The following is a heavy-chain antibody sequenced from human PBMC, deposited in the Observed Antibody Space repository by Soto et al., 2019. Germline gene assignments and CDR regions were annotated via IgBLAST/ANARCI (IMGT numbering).Heavy chain of an antibody. Sequence: EVQLVESGGGLVQPGGSLRLSCAASGVTVSSNYMSWVRQAPGKGLEWVSVIYSGGSTYYADSVKGRFTISRDNSKNTLYLPMNSLRADDTAVYYCARHGYNYGGGYFDYWGQGTLVTVSS. CDR1: GVTVSSNY. CDR2: IYSGGST. J-gene: IGHJ4*02. CDR3: ARHGYNYGGGYFDY. V-gene: IGHV3-66*04. D-gene: IGHD5-18*01.